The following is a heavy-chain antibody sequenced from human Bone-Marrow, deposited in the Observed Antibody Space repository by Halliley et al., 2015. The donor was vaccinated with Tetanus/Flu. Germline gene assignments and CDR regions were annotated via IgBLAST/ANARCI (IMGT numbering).Heavy chain of an antibody. CDR2: ITSSVSTI. CDR3: ARQGVAGPYDAFDM. V-gene: IGHV3-48*03. Sequence: AYITSSVSTIYYADSVKGRFTISRDNAEKTLFLQMTSLRAEDTAVYYCARQGVAGPYDAFDMWGQGTVVTVSS. J-gene: IGHJ3*02. D-gene: IGHD6-19*01.